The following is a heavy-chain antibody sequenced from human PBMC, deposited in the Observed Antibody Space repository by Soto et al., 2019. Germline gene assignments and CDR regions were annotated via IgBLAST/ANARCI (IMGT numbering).Heavy chain of an antibody. J-gene: IGHJ6*02. D-gene: IGHD3-10*01. CDR1: GGTFSSYA. CDR3: AREPRDYYGMDV. CDR2: IIPIFGTA. Sequence: QVQLVQSGAEVQKPGASVKVSCKSSGGTFSSYAISWVRQAPGQGLEWMGGIIPIFGTANYAQKFQGRVTITADESTSTDYMELSSLRSEDTAVYYCAREPRDYYGMDVWGQGTPVTVSS. V-gene: IGHV1-69*01.